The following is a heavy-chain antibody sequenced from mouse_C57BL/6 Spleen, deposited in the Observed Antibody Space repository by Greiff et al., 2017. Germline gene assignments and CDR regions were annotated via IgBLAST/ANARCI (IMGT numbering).Heavy chain of an antibody. CDR1: GYAFTNYL. Sequence: VMLVESGAELVRPGTSVKVSCKASGYAFTNYLIERVKQRPGQGLEWIGVINPGSGGTNYNEKIKGKATLTADKSSSTAYMQLSSLTSEDSAVYFCASGVEGFAYWGQGTLVTVSA. CDR2: INPGSGGT. CDR3: ASGVEGFAY. J-gene: IGHJ3*01. V-gene: IGHV1-54*01. D-gene: IGHD1-1*01.